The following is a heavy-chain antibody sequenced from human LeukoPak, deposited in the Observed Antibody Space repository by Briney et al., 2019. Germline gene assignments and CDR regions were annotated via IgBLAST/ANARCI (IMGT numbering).Heavy chain of an antibody. CDR3: ARDPLRYFDSHNDY. CDR1: GFSFSSYL. CDR2: IKEDGSEK. J-gene: IGHJ4*02. V-gene: IGHV3-7*01. D-gene: IGHD3-9*01. Sequence: GGSLRLSCAASGFSFSSYLMSWVRQAPGKGLEWVANIKEDGSEKNYVDSVKGRFTISRDNAKNSLYLQMNSLRVEDTAVYYCARDPLRYFDSHNDYWGQGTLVTVSS.